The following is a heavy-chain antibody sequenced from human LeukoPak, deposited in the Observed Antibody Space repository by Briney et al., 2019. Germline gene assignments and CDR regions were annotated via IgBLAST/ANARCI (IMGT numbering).Heavy chain of an antibody. J-gene: IGHJ4*02. V-gene: IGHV1-18*01. CDR1: GYTFTSYG. CDR3: ARGHYDFWSGHLAIDY. CDR2: ISAYNGNT. D-gene: IGHD3-3*01. Sequence: GASVKVSCKASGYTFTSYGISWVRQAPGQGLEWMGWISAYNGNTNYAQKLQGGVTVTTDTSTSTAYMELRSLRSDDTAVYYCARGHYDFWSGHLAIDYWGQGTLVTVSS.